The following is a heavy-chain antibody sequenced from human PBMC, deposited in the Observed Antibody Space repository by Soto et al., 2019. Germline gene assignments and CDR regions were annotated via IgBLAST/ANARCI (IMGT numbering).Heavy chain of an antibody. CDR1: GYSFSSYW. CDR3: ARHTFTQQLVPCGFDP. D-gene: IGHD6-13*01. J-gene: IGHJ5*02. V-gene: IGHV5-51*01. CDR2: IYPGDSDT. Sequence: GESLKISCKGSGYSFSSYWIGWVRQMPRKGLEWMGIIYPGDSDTRYSPSFQGQVTISADKSISTAYLQWSSLKASDTAMYYCARHTFTQQLVPCGFDPWGQGTLVTAPQ.